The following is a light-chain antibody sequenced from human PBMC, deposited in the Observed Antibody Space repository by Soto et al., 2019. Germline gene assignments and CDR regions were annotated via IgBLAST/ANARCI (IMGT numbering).Light chain of an antibody. CDR3: QQYHKSPRT. V-gene: IGKV3-20*01. CDR1: QTVGGDY. CDR2: GAF. Sequence: EIVLTQSPGTLSLPPGERATLSCRASQTVGGDYLAWYQQKPGQAPRLLIYGAFNRAAGTPDRFSGSGSGTDFTLTITRLEPEDFAVYYCQQYHKSPRTFGQGTKV. J-gene: IGKJ1*01.